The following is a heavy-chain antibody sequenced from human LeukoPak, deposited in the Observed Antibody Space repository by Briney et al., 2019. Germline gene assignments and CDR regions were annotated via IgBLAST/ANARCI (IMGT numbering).Heavy chain of an antibody. CDR1: GFTFSSYG. V-gene: IGHV3-30*18. CDR2: ISYDGSNK. J-gene: IGHJ4*02. D-gene: IGHD2-15*01. CDR3: AKDRIRGSDIVVVVAAPLDY. Sequence: GSLRLSCAASGFTFSSYGMHWVRQAPGKGLEWVAVISYDGSNKYYADSVKGRFTIPRDNSKNTLYLQMNSLRAEDTAVYYCAKDRIRGSDIVVVVAAPLDYWGQGTLVTVSS.